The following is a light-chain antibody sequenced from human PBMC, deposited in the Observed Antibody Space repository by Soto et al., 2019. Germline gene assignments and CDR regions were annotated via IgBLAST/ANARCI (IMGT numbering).Light chain of an antibody. Sequence: QSALTQPASVSGSPGQSITISCTGTSSDVGGYNYVSWYQQHPGKAPKLMIYDVSNRPSGVSNRFSGSKSGNTASLTISGLQAEDEAGYCCSSYTSSQVVFGGGTKLTVL. CDR2: DVS. CDR3: SSYTSSQVV. J-gene: IGLJ2*01. CDR1: SSDVGGYNY. V-gene: IGLV2-14*01.